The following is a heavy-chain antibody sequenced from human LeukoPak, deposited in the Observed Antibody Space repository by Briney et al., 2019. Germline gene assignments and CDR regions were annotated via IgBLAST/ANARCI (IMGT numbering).Heavy chain of an antibody. J-gene: IGHJ3*02. Sequence: GGSLRLSCAASGFTFSSYSMNWVRQAPGKGLEWVSSISSSSSYIYYADSVKDRFTISRDNAKNSLYLQMNSLRAEDTAVYYCARDRRRDGYNAAFDIWGQGTMVTVSS. D-gene: IGHD5-24*01. V-gene: IGHV3-21*01. CDR3: ARDRRRDGYNAAFDI. CDR2: ISSSSSYI. CDR1: GFTFSSYS.